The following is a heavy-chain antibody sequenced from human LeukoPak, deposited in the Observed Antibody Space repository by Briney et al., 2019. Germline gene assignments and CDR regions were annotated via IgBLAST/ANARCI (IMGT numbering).Heavy chain of an antibody. V-gene: IGHV4-4*02. D-gene: IGHD2-21*01. CDR2: INHSGST. CDR1: GGSISSNNF. CDR3: ARIDWYEGIDY. J-gene: IGHJ4*02. Sequence: SETLSLTCAVSGGSISSNNFWTWVRQPPGKGLEWLGEINHSGSTNDNPSLKSRVTMSVDTSRNQFSLKLSSVTAADTALYYCARIDWYEGIDYWGQGTLVTVSS.